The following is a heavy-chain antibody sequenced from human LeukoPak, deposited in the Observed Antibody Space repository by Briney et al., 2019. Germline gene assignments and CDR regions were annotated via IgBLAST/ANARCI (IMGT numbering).Heavy chain of an antibody. D-gene: IGHD1-26*01. CDR2: VNHSGST. CDR3: ALPRADSGSYYDY. J-gene: IGHJ4*02. V-gene: IGHV4-34*01. CDR1: GGSFSGYY. Sequence: PSETLSLTCAVYGGSFSGYYWSWIRQPPGKGLEWIGEVNHSGSTNYNPSLKSRVTISVDTSKNQFSLKLSSVTAADTAVYYCALPRADSGSYYDYWGQGTLVTVSS.